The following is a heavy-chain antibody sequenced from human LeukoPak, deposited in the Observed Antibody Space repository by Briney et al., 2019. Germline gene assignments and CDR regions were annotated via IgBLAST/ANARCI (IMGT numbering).Heavy chain of an antibody. D-gene: IGHD5-24*01. CDR3: ARGRDGYKLDS. CDR1: GGTFDNYA. J-gene: IGHJ5*01. V-gene: IGHV1-69*04. Sequence: GASVKVSCKASGGTFDNYALNWVRQAPGQGLEWMGNIIPILDVTNYAQKFRGRLTFTTDESTNTAYMVLSSQRSEDTAIYYCARGRDGYKLDSWGQGTLVSVSS. CDR2: IIPILDVT.